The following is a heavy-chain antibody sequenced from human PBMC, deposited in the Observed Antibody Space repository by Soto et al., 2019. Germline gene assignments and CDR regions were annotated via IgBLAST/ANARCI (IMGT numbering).Heavy chain of an antibody. D-gene: IGHD4-17*01. J-gene: IGHJ6*02. Sequence: GESLKISCKGSGYSFTNYWIGWVRQMPGKGLEWMGIIYPGDSDTRYSPSFQGQVTISADKSISTAYLQWSSLKASDTAMYYCARWGTVIIPNYYYSGMDVWGQGTTVTVSS. CDR3: ARWGTVIIPNYYYSGMDV. CDR1: GYSFTNYW. V-gene: IGHV5-51*01. CDR2: IYPGDSDT.